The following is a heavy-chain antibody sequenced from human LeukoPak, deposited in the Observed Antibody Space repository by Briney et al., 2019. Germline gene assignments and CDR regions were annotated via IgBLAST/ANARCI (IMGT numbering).Heavy chain of an antibody. CDR2: INPNSGGT. V-gene: IGHV1-2*02. J-gene: IGHJ4*02. CDR1: GYTFTGYY. CDR3: ARDAAHYNSGSYREFDY. D-gene: IGHD3-10*01. Sequence: ASVKVSCKASGYTFTGYYMHWVRQAPGQGLEWMGWINPNSGGTNYAQKLQGRVTMTTDTSTSAAYMELRGLRSDDTAVYYCARDAAHYNSGSYREFDYWGQGTLVTVSS.